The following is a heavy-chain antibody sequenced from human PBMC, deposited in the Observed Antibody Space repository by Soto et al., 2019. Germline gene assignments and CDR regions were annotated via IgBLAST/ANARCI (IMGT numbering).Heavy chain of an antibody. V-gene: IGHV3-21*06. CDR2: ISSTTNYI. Sequence: GGSLRLSCAASGFTFTRYSMYWVRQAPGKGLEWVSSISSTTNYIYYGDSMKGRFTISRDNAKNSLYLEMNSLRAEDTAVYYCARESEDLTPNFDYWGQGTLVTVSS. J-gene: IGHJ4*02. CDR3: ARESEDLTPNFDY. CDR1: GFTFTRYS.